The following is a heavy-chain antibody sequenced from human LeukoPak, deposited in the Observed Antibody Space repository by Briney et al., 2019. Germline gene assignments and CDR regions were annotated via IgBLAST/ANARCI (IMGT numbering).Heavy chain of an antibody. J-gene: IGHJ4*02. CDR1: GFTFSSHV. V-gene: IGHV3-23*01. CDR3: ATRYGYFAS. D-gene: IGHD5-18*01. CDR2: ISASGDTT. Sequence: GGSLRLSCAASGFTFSSHVMSWVRQAPGKGLEWVSDISASGDTTHYADSVKGRFTISRDISKNTLYLLMNSLRAEDTAVYYCATRYGYFASWGQGTLVTVSS.